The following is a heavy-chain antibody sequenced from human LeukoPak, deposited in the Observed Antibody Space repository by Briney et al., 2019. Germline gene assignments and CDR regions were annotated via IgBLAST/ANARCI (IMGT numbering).Heavy chain of an antibody. CDR1: GYTFISYT. D-gene: IGHD5-12*01. CDR3: ARENGYDRDRELTL. V-gene: IGHV1-69*13. CDR2: IIPIFGTA. Sequence: GASVKVSCKASGYTFISYTINWVRQAPGQGLEWMGGIIPIFGTANYAQKFQGRVTITADESTSTAYMELSSQRSEDTAVYYCARENGYDRDRELTLWGQGTLVTVSS. J-gene: IGHJ4*02.